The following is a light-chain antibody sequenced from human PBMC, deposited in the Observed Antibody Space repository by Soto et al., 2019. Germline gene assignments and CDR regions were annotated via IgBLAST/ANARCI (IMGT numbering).Light chain of an antibody. CDR3: SSYTSSGTTLVV. Sequence: QSALTQPASVSGSPGQSITISCPGTSSDVGGYNFVSWYQQHPGKAPKLMIYAVSNRPSGVSRRFSDAKSGNTSSLTISGLQAEDEADYYCSSYTSSGTTLVVFGGGTKLPV. V-gene: IGLV2-14*01. CDR2: AVS. CDR1: SSDVGGYNF. J-gene: IGLJ2*01.